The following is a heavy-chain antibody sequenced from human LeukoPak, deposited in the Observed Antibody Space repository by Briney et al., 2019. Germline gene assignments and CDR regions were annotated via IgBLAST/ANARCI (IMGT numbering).Heavy chain of an antibody. V-gene: IGHV4-61*02. D-gene: IGHD3-9*01. Sequence: SETLSLTCTVSGGSISSGSYYWRWIRQPAGKGLEWIGRIYTSGSTNYNPSLKSRVTISYTSKNQFSLKLNSVTAADTAVYYCAREGGDILTGSGAFDIWGQGTMVTVSS. CDR2: IYTSGST. CDR1: GGSISSGSYY. J-gene: IGHJ3*02. CDR3: AREGGDILTGSGAFDI.